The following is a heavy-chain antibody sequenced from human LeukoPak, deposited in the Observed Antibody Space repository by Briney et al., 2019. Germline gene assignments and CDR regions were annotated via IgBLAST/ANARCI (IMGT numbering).Heavy chain of an antibody. CDR1: GFTFRSYW. D-gene: IGHD2-21*02. CDR3: VRDGGDFNFDY. V-gene: IGHV3-74*01. Sequence: GGSLRLSCAASGFTFRSYWMHWVRQAPGKGLEWVSRVIRDGSFTNYADSVKGRFTISRDNAKNTLYLQMSSLRAEDTAVYFCVRDGGDFNFDYWGQGSLVTVSS. CDR2: VIRDGSFT. J-gene: IGHJ4*02.